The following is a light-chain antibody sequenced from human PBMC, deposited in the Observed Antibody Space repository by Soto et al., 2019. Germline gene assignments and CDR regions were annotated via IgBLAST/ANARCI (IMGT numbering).Light chain of an antibody. V-gene: IGKV3D-15*01. Sequence: EIVMTQSPATLSVYPGERATLSCRASQTITSSLAWYQQKPGQAPRLLIYGASTRATGVSARFSGSGSGTDFTLTISSLETEDFAVYYCHQRSSWPRGSFGQGTKVDIK. CDR2: GAS. J-gene: IGKJ1*01. CDR3: HQRSSWPRGS. CDR1: QTITSS.